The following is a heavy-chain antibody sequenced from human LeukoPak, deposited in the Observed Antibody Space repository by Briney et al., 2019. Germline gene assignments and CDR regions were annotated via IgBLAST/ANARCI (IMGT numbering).Heavy chain of an antibody. V-gene: IGHV3-30*04. Sequence: GRSLRLSCAASGFTFSSYAMHWVRQAPGKGLEWVAVISYDGSNKYYADSVKGRFTISRDNSKNTLYLQMNSLRAEDTAVYYCARERIWRNFDYWGRGTLVTVSS. J-gene: IGHJ4*02. CDR1: GFTFSSYA. D-gene: IGHD3-3*01. CDR3: ARERIWRNFDY. CDR2: ISYDGSNK.